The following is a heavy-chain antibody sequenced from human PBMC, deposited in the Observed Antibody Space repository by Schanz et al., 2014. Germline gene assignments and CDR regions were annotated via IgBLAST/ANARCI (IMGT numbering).Heavy chain of an antibody. D-gene: IGHD3-3*01. Sequence: EVQLVESGGGLIQPGGSLRLSCAASGFSVISNYMSWVRQAPGKGLEWVSVIYRGGSTYYADSVKGRFTISRDNTKNTLYLQMNSLRAEDAAVYRCARDKGGYYPFDYWGQGTLVTVSS. CDR2: IYRGGST. J-gene: IGHJ4*02. V-gene: IGHV3-53*01. CDR1: GFSVISNY. CDR3: ARDKGGYYPFDY.